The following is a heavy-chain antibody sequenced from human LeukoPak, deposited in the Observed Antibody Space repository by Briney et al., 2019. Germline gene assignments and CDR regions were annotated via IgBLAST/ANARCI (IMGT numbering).Heavy chain of an antibody. CDR1: GGTFSSYA. CDR2: IIPIFGTA. D-gene: IGHD5-12*01. CDR3: ARAPRRGYSGYDFGY. Sequence: GASVKVSCKASGGTFSSYAISWVRQAPGQGLEWMGGIIPIFGTANYAQKFQGRVTITADESTSTAYMELSSLRSEDTAVYYCARAPRRGYSGYDFGYWGQRTLVTVSS. V-gene: IGHV1-69*13. J-gene: IGHJ4*02.